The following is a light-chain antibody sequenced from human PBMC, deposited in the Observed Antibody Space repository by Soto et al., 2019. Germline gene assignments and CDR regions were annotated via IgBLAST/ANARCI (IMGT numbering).Light chain of an antibody. CDR2: GNT. V-gene: IGLV1-40*01. CDR1: SSNLGPGFD. J-gene: IGLJ3*02. CDR3: CSYAGSQTWV. Sequence: QSVLTQPPSVSGAPGQTVTISCTGSSSNLGPGFDVHWYQHVPGTAPKLVLYGNTNRPSGVPDRFSGSKSGSSASLAITGLQAEDESDYYCCSYAGSQTWVFGGGTKVTVL.